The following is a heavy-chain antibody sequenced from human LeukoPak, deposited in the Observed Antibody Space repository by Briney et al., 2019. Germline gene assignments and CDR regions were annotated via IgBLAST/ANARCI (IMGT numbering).Heavy chain of an antibody. V-gene: IGHV3-30*03. CDR2: ISFDGSHK. CDR3: ARGTFLGYCSSTSCSFDY. CDR1: RFTFSACG. J-gene: IGHJ4*02. D-gene: IGHD2-2*01. Sequence: GGSLRLSCAASRFTFSACGMHWVRQAPGKGLEWVAAISFDGSHKYYADSVKGRFTISRDNSMNTLYLQMNSLRAEDTAVYYCARGTFLGYCSSTSCSFDYWGQGTLVTVSS.